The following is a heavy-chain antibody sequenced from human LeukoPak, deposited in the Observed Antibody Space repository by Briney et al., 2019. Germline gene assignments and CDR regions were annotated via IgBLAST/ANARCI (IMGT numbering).Heavy chain of an antibody. CDR3: ARGASSRTSYNWFDP. J-gene: IGHJ5*02. Sequence: GGSLRLSCAASGFTFSSYAMHWVRQAPGKGRECVSVISSHGGRTYYANSVEGRFTISRDNSKNTLYLQMGILRAEDMAVYYCARGASSRTSYNWFDPWGQGTLVTVS. V-gene: IGHV3-64*01. CDR1: GFTFSSYA. CDR2: ISSHGGRT. D-gene: IGHD2-2*01.